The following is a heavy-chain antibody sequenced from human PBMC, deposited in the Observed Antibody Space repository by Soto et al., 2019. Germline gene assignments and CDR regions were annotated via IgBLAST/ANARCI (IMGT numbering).Heavy chain of an antibody. Sequence: DVQLVEAGGGLVKPGGSLRLSCAGSGFTFSSYSMNWVRQAPGKGLEWVASIRTTRNYIYFADSVKGRFTISRDNAKNSLYLQMNSLRVEDTAVYYCAREPGGAKTNWFDPWGQGTLVTVSS. D-gene: IGHD2-15*01. V-gene: IGHV3-21*01. CDR2: IRTTRNYI. CDR1: GFTFSSYS. J-gene: IGHJ5*02. CDR3: AREPGGAKTNWFDP.